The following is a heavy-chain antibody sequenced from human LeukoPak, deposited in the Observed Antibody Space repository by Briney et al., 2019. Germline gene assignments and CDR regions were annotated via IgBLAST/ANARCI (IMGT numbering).Heavy chain of an antibody. Sequence: PSETLSLTCTVSGGSISSSSYYWGWIRQPPGKGLEWIGSIYYTGSSYYNPSLKSRVTISVDTSKNQFSLKLNSVTAADTAVYYCARLGSCGSGSCLNWFDPWGQGTLVTVSS. CDR3: ARLGSCGSGSCLNWFDP. V-gene: IGHV4-39*01. CDR1: GGSISSSSYY. J-gene: IGHJ5*02. D-gene: IGHD2-15*01. CDR2: IYYTGSS.